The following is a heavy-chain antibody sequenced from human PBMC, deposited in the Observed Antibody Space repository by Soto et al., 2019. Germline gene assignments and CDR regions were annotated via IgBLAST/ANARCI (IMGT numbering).Heavy chain of an antibody. Sequence: GGSXRLSCAASGFTFSSYGMHWVRQAPGKGLEWVAVIWYDGSNKYYADSVKGRFTISRDNSKNTLYLQMNSLRAEDTAVYYCARDLGSGYDNWFDPWGQGTLVTVSS. J-gene: IGHJ5*02. CDR3: ARDLGSGYDNWFDP. V-gene: IGHV3-33*01. D-gene: IGHD5-12*01. CDR2: IWYDGSNK. CDR1: GFTFSSYG.